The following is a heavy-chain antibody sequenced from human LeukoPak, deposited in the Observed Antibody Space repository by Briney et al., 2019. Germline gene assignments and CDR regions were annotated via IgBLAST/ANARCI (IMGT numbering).Heavy chain of an antibody. V-gene: IGHV1-69*13. CDR3: ARAGPYCSSTSCYYYYGMDV. J-gene: IGHJ6*02. CDR1: GYIFTGYY. D-gene: IGHD2-2*01. CDR2: IIPIFGTA. Sequence: ASVVVSCKASGYIFTGYYIHWVRQAPGQGLEWMGGIIPIFGTANYAQKFQGRVTITADESTSTAYMELSSLRSEDTAVHYCARAGPYCSSTSCYYYYGMDVWGQGTTVTVSS.